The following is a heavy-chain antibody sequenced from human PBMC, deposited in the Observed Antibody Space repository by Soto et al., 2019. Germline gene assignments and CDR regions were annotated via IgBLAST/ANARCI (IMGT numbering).Heavy chain of an antibody. V-gene: IGHV4-31*03. CDR2: IYYSGST. CDR1: GGSXSSGGYY. Sequence: PSETLSLTCTVSGGSXSSGGYYWSWIRQHPGKGLEWIGYIYYSGSTYYNPSLKSRVTISVDTSKNQFSLKLSSVTAADTAVYYCARVDTAMAPFDYWGQGTLVTVSS. J-gene: IGHJ4*02. D-gene: IGHD5-18*01. CDR3: ARVDTAMAPFDY.